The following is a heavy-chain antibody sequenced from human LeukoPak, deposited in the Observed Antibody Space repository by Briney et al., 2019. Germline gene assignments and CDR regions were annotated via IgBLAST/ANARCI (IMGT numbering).Heavy chain of an antibody. J-gene: IGHJ4*02. D-gene: IGHD5-18*01. CDR2: ISSSSSYI. Sequence: GGSLRLSCAASGFTFSSYSMNWVRQAPGKGLEWVSSISSSSSYIYYADSVKGRFTISRDNAKNSLYLQMNSLRAEDTAVYYCASSRGYNSGYRALELPPSPIHWGQGTLVTVSS. CDR1: GFTFSSYS. CDR3: ASSRGYNSGYRALELPPSPIH. V-gene: IGHV3-21*01.